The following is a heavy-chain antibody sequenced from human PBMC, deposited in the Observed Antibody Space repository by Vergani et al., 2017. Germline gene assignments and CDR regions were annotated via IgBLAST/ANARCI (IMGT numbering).Heavy chain of an antibody. Sequence: QVQLVESGGGVVQPGGSLRLSCAASGFTFSSYGMHWVRPAPGKGLEWVAFIRYDGSSEHYGDSVKGRFTISRDKSQNTVNLKMNSLRTEDTAVYFCANSVIAGNVGVAYFGMDVWGRGTTVTVSS. D-gene: IGHD2/OR15-2a*01. V-gene: IGHV3-30*02. CDR1: GFTFSSYG. CDR2: IRYDGSSE. J-gene: IGHJ6*02. CDR3: ANSVIAGNVGVAYFGMDV.